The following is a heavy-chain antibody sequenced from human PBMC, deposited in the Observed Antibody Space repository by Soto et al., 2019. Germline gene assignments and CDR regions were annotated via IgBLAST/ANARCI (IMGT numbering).Heavy chain of an antibody. J-gene: IGHJ3*02. V-gene: IGHV3-30-3*01. CDR1: GFTFSSYA. CDR3: ARDKAVVVTAGAFDI. D-gene: IGHD2-21*02. CDR2: ISYDGSNK. Sequence: QVQLVESGGGVVQPGRSLRLSCAASGFTFSSYAMHWVRQAPGKGLEWVAVISYDGSNKYYADSVEGRFTISRDNSKNTLYLQMNSLRAEDTAVYYCARDKAVVVTAGAFDIWGQGTMVTVSS.